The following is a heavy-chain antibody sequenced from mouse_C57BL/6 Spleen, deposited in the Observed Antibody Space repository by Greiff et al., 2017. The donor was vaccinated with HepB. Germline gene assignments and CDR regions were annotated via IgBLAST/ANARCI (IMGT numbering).Heavy chain of an antibody. V-gene: IGHV3-6*01. CDR3: ARESNYVNYYAMDY. J-gene: IGHJ4*01. Sequence: VQLQESGPGLVKPSQSLSLTCSVTGYSITSGYYWNWIRQFPGNKLEWMGYISYDGSNNYNPSLKNRISITRDTSKNQFFLKLNSVTTEDTATYYCARESNYVNYYAMDYWGQGTSVTVSS. CDR2: ISYDGSN. D-gene: IGHD2-5*01. CDR1: GYSITSGYY.